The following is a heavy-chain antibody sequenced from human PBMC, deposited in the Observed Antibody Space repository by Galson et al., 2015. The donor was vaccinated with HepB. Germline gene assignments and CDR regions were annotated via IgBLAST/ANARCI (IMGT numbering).Heavy chain of an antibody. CDR3: AVAARPQYYFDY. J-gene: IGHJ4*02. Sequence: LSLTCAVYGGSFSGYYWSWIRQPPGKGLEWIGEINHSGSTNYNPSLKSRVTISVDTSKNQFSLKLSSVTAADTAVYYCAVAARPQYYFDYWGQGTLVTVSS. V-gene: IGHV4-34*01. D-gene: IGHD6-6*01. CDR2: INHSGST. CDR1: GGSFSGYY.